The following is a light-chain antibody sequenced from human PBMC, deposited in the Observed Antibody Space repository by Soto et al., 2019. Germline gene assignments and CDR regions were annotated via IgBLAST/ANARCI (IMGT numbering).Light chain of an antibody. CDR3: QQYNDWPLT. CDR1: QSVSSN. Sequence: EIVMTQSPVTLSVSPGERATLSCRASQSVSSNLAWYQQKPGQAPSLLIYGAFTRATGIPARFSGTGSGTEFTLTISSLQSEDFALYYCQQYNDWPLTFGGGNKVDIK. J-gene: IGKJ4*01. CDR2: GAF. V-gene: IGKV3-15*01.